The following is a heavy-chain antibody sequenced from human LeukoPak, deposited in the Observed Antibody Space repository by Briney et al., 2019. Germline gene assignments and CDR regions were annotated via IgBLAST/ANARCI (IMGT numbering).Heavy chain of an antibody. D-gene: IGHD2-15*01. J-gene: IGHJ5*02. CDR3: ARGVVVVAAAHWFDP. Sequence: PSETLSLTCTVSGGSISRSSYYWGWIRQPPGKGLEWIGSIYYSGSTYYNPSLKSRVTISVDTSKNQFSLKLSSVTAADTAVYYCARGVVVVAAAHWFDPWGQGTLVTVSS. V-gene: IGHV4-39*01. CDR2: IYYSGST. CDR1: GGSISRSSYY.